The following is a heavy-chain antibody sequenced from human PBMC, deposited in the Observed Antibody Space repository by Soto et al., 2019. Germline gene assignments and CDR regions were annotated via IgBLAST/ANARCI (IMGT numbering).Heavy chain of an antibody. CDR1: GYTFLTYG. J-gene: IGHJ4*02. Sequence: QVLLVQSGAEVKKPGASLKVSCKASGYTFLTYGLTWVRQAPGEGLEWMGWISSYNGITNYARQFQGRVTITADTSTNTGYMEPRDLRSDDTAVYFCARALLHTLVVHDFDYWGQGTLATVSS. CDR2: ISSYNGIT. D-gene: IGHD2-8*02. V-gene: IGHV1-18*01. CDR3: ARALLHTLVVHDFDY.